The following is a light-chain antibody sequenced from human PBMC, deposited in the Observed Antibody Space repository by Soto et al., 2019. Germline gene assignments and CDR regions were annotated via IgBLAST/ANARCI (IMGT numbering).Light chain of an antibody. CDR2: DIS. J-gene: IGKJ5*01. CDR1: QSVAGS. Sequence: EFVLTQSPATLSLSPGERAILSCRARQSVAGSVAWYQQKPGQAHRLLIYDISTRAAAIPARFSGSGSGTDFTLTVSSLEHEDFALYYCQQRSNRITFGQGPRLEIK. V-gene: IGKV3-11*01. CDR3: QQRSNRIT.